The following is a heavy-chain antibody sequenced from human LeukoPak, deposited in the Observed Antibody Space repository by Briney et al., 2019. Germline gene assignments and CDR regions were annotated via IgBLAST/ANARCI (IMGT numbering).Heavy chain of an antibody. CDR1: GYTFTGYY. J-gene: IGHJ4*02. CDR3: ARADDFWSGYLDY. V-gene: IGHV1-2*02. CDR2: INPNSGGT. D-gene: IGHD3-3*01. Sequence: GASVKVSCKASGYTFTGYYMHWVRPAPGQGLEWMGWINPNSGGTNYAQKFQGRVTMTRDTSISTAYMELSRLRSDDTAVYYCARADDFWSGYLDYWGQGTLVTVSS.